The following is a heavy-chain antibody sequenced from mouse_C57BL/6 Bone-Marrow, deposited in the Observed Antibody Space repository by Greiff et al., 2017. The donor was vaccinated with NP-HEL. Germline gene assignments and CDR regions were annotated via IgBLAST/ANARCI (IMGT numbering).Heavy chain of an antibody. D-gene: IGHD2-4*01. CDR1: GFTFSSYG. V-gene: IGHV5-6*01. CDR3: ARDDYPAWFAY. CDR2: ISSGGSYT. Sequence: EVKLMESGGDLVKPGGSLKLSCAASGFTFSSYGMSWVRQTPDKRLEWVATISSGGSYTYYPDSVKGRFTISRDNAKNTLYLQMSSLKSEDTAMYYCARDDYPAWFAYWGQGTLVTVSA. J-gene: IGHJ3*01.